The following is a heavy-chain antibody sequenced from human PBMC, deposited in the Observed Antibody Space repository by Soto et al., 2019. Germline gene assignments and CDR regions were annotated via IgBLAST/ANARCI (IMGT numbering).Heavy chain of an antibody. CDR3: ASAGNIALPY. Sequence: PGGSLRLSCVASGLMFSGYEMNWVRQAPGKGLKWVAYISKSGTTDYYADSVKGRFTISRDTAKNTIYLQMNSLRVDDTAVYYCASAGNIALPYWGQGTLVTVSS. CDR1: GLMFSGYE. J-gene: IGHJ1*01. CDR2: ISKSGTTD. V-gene: IGHV3-48*03. D-gene: IGHD3-10*01.